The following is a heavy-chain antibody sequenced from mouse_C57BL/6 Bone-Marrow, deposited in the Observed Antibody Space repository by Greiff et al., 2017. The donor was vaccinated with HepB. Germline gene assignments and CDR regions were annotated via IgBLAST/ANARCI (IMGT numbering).Heavy chain of an antibody. CDR3: ARHDPLLYYFDY. Sequence: VQLKESGGDLVKPGGSLKLSCAASGFTFSSYGMSWVRQTPDKRLEWVATISSGGSYTYYPDSVKGRFTISRDNAKNTLYLQMSSLKSEDTAMYYCARHDPLLYYFDYWGQGTTLTVSS. CDR1: GFTFSSYG. D-gene: IGHD2-10*01. CDR2: ISSGGSYT. J-gene: IGHJ2*01. V-gene: IGHV5-6*01.